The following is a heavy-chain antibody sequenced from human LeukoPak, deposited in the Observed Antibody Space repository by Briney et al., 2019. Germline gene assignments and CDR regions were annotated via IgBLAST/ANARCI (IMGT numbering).Heavy chain of an antibody. CDR1: GFTFSDYR. D-gene: IGHD3-22*01. Sequence: GGSLRLSCAASGFTFSDYRMHWVRQGPGKGLVWVSRIKGDGSETNYADSVKGRFTISRDNSKNTLYLQMNSLRAEDTAVYYCAKDYYGSSGYFDYWGQGTLVTVSS. J-gene: IGHJ4*02. V-gene: IGHV3-74*01. CDR3: AKDYYGSSGYFDY. CDR2: IKGDGSET.